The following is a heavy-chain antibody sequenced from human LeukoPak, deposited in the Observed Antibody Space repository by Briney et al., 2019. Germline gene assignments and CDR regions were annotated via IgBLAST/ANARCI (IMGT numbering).Heavy chain of an antibody. CDR3: ARGKMYWYFDL. CDR2: IKQDGSEK. V-gene: IGHV3-7*01. J-gene: IGHJ2*01. Sequence: GGSLRLSCAASGFTISSYWMSWVRQAPGKGLERVANIKQDGSEKNYVDSVKGRFTISRDNAKNSLHLQMNSLRAEDTAVYYCARGKMYWYFDLWGRGTLVTVSS. CDR1: GFTISSYW.